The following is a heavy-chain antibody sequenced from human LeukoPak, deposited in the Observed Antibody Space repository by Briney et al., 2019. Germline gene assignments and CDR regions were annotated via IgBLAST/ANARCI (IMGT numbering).Heavy chain of an antibody. CDR1: GYTFTIYG. Sequence: GASVKVSSKASGYTFTIYGISWVRQAPGQGLEWMGWISAYNGNTNYTQKLQGRVTMTTDTSTSTAYMELRSLRSDDTAVYYCARLHPDLAPYCSSTSCYSYYYYGMDVWGQGTTVTVSS. D-gene: IGHD2-2*01. CDR3: ARLHPDLAPYCSSTSCYSYYYYGMDV. V-gene: IGHV1-18*01. CDR2: ISAYNGNT. J-gene: IGHJ6*02.